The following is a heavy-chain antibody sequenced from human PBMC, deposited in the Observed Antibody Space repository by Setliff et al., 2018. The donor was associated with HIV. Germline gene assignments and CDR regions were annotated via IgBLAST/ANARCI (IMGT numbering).Heavy chain of an antibody. J-gene: IGHJ4*02. CDR2: IYTSGNT. V-gene: IGHV4-4*07. CDR3: AGHFYYSGSGIWAGLDS. CDR1: GVSISNYY. D-gene: IGHD3-10*01. Sequence: SETLSLTCTVSGVSISNYYWSWIRQPAGKGLEWIGRIYTSGNTNYNPPLKSRVTMSVDTSKKQFSLKLTSVTAADTAVYYCAGHFYYSGSGIWAGLDSWGQGTLVTVSS.